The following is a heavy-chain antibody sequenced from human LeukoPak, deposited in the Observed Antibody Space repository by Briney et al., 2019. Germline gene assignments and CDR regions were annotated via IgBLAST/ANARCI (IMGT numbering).Heavy chain of an antibody. CDR2: INPSGGST. Sequence: ASVKVSCKASGYTFTSYYMHWVRHAPRQGLEWVVIINPSGGSTSYTHNSQGRVTLTRDTSTSTVYMELSGLRSEDTAGYYCARTVTTYAFDIWGQGTMVTVSS. CDR3: ARTVTTYAFDI. V-gene: IGHV1-46*01. J-gene: IGHJ3*02. D-gene: IGHD4-17*01. CDR1: GYTFTSYY.